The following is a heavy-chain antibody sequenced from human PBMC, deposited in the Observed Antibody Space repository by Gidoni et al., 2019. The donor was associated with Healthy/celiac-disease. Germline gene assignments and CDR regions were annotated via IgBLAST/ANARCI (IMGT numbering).Heavy chain of an antibody. V-gene: IGHV3-7*03. D-gene: IGHD2-15*01. CDR2: IKKDGSEK. J-gene: IGHJ3*02. CDR3: ARDFEYCSGGSCYSDAFDI. CDR1: GFPFRSYW. Sequence: VQLVASVGGLVQPGGSLRLSCAASGFPFRSYWLSWVRQAPGKGMEWGVNIKKDGSEKYYVDSVKGRFTISRDNDKNSLYLQMNSLRAEDTAVYYCARDFEYCSGGSCYSDAFDIWGQGTMVTVSS.